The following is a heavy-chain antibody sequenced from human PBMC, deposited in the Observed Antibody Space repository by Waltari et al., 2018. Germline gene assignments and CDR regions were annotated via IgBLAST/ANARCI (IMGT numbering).Heavy chain of an antibody. D-gene: IGHD3-3*01. CDR2: IIQXGSAK. CDR3: ARXLFNVGDYDLGX. Sequence: EVQXVEXGGXLVQPGGSLXLSCAASGFTFSNYWLSWVRQAPRKGLEWVXNIIQXGSAKXYVDSVRCRFXISRVNAKNSLYLQMYSXRAEDTAVXYXARXLFNVGDYDLGXWGQGTLVTVSS. J-gene: IGHJ5*02. CDR1: GFTFSNYW. V-gene: IGHV3-7*04.